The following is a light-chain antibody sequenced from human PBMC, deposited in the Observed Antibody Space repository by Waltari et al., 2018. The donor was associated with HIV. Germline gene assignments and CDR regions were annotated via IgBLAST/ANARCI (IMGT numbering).Light chain of an antibody. J-gene: IGLJ2*01. CDR2: EVN. CDR3: CSYARSRSLL. CDR1: SNDVGGFDL. V-gene: IGLV2-23*02. Sequence: HSALTQPASVSGSPGQSITISCTGTSNDVGGFDLVSWYQHHPGKAPKLIIFEVNKRPSGVSNRCSGSKSGNTASLTISGLQTEDETDYYCCSYARSRSLLFGGGTKLTVL.